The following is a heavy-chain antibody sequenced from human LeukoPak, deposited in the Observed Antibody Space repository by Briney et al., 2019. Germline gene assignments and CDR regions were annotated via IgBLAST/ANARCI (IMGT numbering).Heavy chain of an antibody. J-gene: IGHJ4*02. CDR3: ARRGDYFDY. Sequence: GGSLRLSCAVSGFTFSRYWMSWVRQAPARGGPWVAKIKQDGCENYYVDSVKGRFTISRDNAKNSLCLQMNSLRAEDTAVYYCARRGDYFDYWGQGNLVTVSS. CDR1: GFTFSRYW. V-gene: IGHV3-7*03. CDR2: IKQDGCEN. D-gene: IGHD4-17*01.